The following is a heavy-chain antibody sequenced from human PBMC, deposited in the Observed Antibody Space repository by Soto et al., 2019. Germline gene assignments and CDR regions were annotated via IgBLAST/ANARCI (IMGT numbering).Heavy chain of an antibody. J-gene: IGHJ4*02. CDR2: ISGSGGST. V-gene: IGHV3-23*01. CDR1: GFTFSSYA. D-gene: IGHD3-10*01. CDR3: AKSGNRESRAPYYFDY. Sequence: GGSLRLSCAASGFTFSSYAMSWVRQAPGKGLEWVSAISGSGGSTYYADSVKGRFTISRDNSKNTLYLQMNSLRAEDTAVYYCAKSGNRESRAPYYFDYWGQGTLVTVSS.